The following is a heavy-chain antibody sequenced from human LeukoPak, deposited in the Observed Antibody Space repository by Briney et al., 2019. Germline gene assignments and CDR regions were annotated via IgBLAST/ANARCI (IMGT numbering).Heavy chain of an antibody. Sequence: GASVKVSCKASGGTFISYAISWVRQAPGQGLEWMGRIIPILGIANYAQKFQGRVTITADKSTSTAYMELSSLRSEDTAVYYCARVGAPDAFDIWGQGTMVTVSS. V-gene: IGHV1-69*04. CDR2: IIPILGIA. CDR3: ARVGAPDAFDI. D-gene: IGHD1-26*01. J-gene: IGHJ3*02. CDR1: GGTFISYA.